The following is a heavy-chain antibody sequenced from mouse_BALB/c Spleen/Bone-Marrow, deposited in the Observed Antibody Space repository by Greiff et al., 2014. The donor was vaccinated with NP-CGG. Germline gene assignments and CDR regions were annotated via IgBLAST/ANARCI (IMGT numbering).Heavy chain of an antibody. CDR2: INPYNDGT. V-gene: IGHV1-14*01. CDR1: GYTFTSYV. D-gene: IGHD1-1*01. J-gene: IGHJ3*01. Sequence: EVQLQQSGPELVKPGASVKMSCKASGYTFTSYVMHWVKQKPGQGLEWTGYINPYNDGTKYNEKFKGKATLTSDKSSSTAYMELSSLTSEDSAVYYCAEGDYYGSSWFAYWGQGTLVTVSA. CDR3: AEGDYYGSSWFAY.